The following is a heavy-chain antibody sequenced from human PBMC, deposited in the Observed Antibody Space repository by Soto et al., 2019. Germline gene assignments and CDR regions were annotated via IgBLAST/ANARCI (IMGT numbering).Heavy chain of an antibody. Sequence: SETLSLTCAVYGGSFSGYYWSWIRQPPGKGLEWIGEINHSGSTNYNPSLKSRVTISVDTSKNQFSLKLSSVTAADTAVYYCARGIQCDTMVRGVRYYYMDVWGKGTTVTVSS. CDR1: GGSFSGYY. V-gene: IGHV4-34*01. J-gene: IGHJ6*03. CDR3: ARGIQCDTMVRGVRYYYMDV. CDR2: INHSGST. D-gene: IGHD3-10*01.